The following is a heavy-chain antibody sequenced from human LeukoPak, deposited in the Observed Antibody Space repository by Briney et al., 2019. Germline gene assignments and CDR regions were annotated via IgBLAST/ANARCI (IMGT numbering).Heavy chain of an antibody. D-gene: IGHD6-19*01. V-gene: IGHV3-30-3*01. Sequence: GGSLRLSWAASGFTFSSYAMHWVRQAPAKGREGVAVISYDGSNKYYADSVKGRFTISRDNSKNTLYLQMNSLRAEDTAVYYCARDYRIAVAGTGLDPWGQGTLVTVSS. CDR3: ARDYRIAVAGTGLDP. CDR1: GFTFSSYA. J-gene: IGHJ5*02. CDR2: ISYDGSNK.